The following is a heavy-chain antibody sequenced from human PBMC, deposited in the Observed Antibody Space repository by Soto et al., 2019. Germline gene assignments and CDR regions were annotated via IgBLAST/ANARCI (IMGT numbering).Heavy chain of an antibody. CDR2: IYRSGST. V-gene: IGHV4-4*09. Sequence: QVQMQESGPGLVKPSETLSLTCTVSGDSVRNHYWSWIRRPPGRGLEWIWYIYRSGSTKYNPSLKRRLTISVDTSKNQFSLKLSSVTAADTAVYYCARTLDYGHMDVWGKGTPVTVSS. J-gene: IGHJ6*03. CDR1: GDSVRNHY. CDR3: ARTLDYGHMDV. D-gene: IGHD3-16*01.